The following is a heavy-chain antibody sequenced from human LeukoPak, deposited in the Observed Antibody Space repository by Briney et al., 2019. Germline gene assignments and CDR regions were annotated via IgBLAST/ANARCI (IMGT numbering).Heavy chain of an antibody. V-gene: IGHV4-4*01. CDR1: GGSISSSNW. D-gene: IGHD5-12*01. Sequence: PETLSLTCAVSGGSISSSNWWSWVRQPPGKGLEWIGEIYHSGSTNYNPSLKSRVTISVDTSKNQFSLKVSSVTAADTAVYFCATVGYGSYYFDYWGQGTLVTVSS. CDR2: IYHSGST. CDR3: ATVGYGSYYFDY. J-gene: IGHJ4*02.